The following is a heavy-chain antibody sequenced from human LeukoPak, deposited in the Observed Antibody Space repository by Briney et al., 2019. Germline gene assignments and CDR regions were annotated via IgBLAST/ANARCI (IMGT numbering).Heavy chain of an antibody. J-gene: IGHJ4*02. V-gene: IGHV1-69*13. CDR1: GYTFTSYD. CDR2: IIPIFGTA. CDR3: ASLGGPYYFDY. Sequence: SVKVSCKASGYTFTSYDINWVRQATGQGLEWMGGIIPIFGTANYAQKFQGRVTITADESTSTAYMELSSLRSEDTAVYYCASLGGPYYFDYWGQGTLVTVSS. D-gene: IGHD3-10*01.